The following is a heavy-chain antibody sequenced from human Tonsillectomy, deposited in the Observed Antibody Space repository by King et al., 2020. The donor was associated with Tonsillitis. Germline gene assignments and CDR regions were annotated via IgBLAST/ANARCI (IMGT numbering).Heavy chain of an antibody. D-gene: IGHD6-19*01. CDR3: ARERLYTSDWGIDY. CDR2: ISFDASRE. CDR1: GFDFSSYA. Sequence: QLVQSGGGVVQPGGSLRLSCASSGFDFSSYAMHWVRQAPGKGLEWVAVISFDASREKYADSVKGRFTISRDNSKNTLYVQMNSLRAEDTAVYYCARERLYTSDWGIDYWGQGSLVTVSS. V-gene: IGHV3-30*19. J-gene: IGHJ4*02.